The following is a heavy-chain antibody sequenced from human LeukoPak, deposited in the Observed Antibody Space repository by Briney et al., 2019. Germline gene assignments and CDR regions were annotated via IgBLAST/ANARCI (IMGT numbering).Heavy chain of an antibody. D-gene: IGHD3-10*01. Sequence: GASVKVSCKVSGYTLTELSVHWVRQAPGKGLEWMGGFDPEDGETIYAQKFQGRVTMTEDTSTDTAYMELSSLRSEDTAVYYCATAPIGGDPDAFDIWGQGTMVTVSS. V-gene: IGHV1-24*01. J-gene: IGHJ3*02. CDR3: ATAPIGGDPDAFDI. CDR2: FDPEDGET. CDR1: GYTLTELS.